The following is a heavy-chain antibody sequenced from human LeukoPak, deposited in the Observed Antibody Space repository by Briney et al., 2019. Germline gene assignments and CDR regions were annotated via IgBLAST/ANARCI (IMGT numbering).Heavy chain of an antibody. CDR1: GYTFTGYY. D-gene: IGHD4-23*01. J-gene: IGHJ4*02. V-gene: IGHV1-2*02. CDR2: INPNSGGT. CDR3: ARSMTTVVTPSFDY. Sequence: ASVKVSCKASGYTFTGYYMHWVRQAPGQGLEWMGWINPNSGGTNYAQKFQGRVTMTRDTSISTAYMELSRLRSDDTAVYYCARSMTTVVTPSFDYWGQGTLVTVSS.